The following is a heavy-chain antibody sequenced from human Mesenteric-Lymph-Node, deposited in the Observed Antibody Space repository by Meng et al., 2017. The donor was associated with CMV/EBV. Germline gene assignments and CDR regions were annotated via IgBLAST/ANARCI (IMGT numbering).Heavy chain of an antibody. CDR1: GFTFSTYW. J-gene: IGHJ4*02. CDR2: IWYDGSNK. V-gene: IGHV3-33*06. CDR3: AKQEVSSIVGATIDY. Sequence: GESLKISCAASGFTFSTYWMSWVRQAPGKGLEWVAVIWYDGSNKYYADSVKGRFTISRDNSKNTLYLQMNSLRAEDTAVYYCAKQEVSSIVGATIDYWGQGTLVTVSS. D-gene: IGHD1-26*01.